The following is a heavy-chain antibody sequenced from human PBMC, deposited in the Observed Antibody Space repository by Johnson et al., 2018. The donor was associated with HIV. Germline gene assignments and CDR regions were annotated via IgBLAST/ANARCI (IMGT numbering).Heavy chain of an antibody. CDR1: GFTFSSYG. Sequence: QVQLVESGGGVVQPGRSLRLSCAASGFTFSSYGMHWVRQAPGKGLEWVAVIWYDGNNKYYADSVKGRFTISRDNSKNTLYLQMNSLRAEDTAVYYCAKERAYIRSFDIWGQGTVVTVSS. D-gene: IGHD1-14*01. V-gene: IGHV3-30*18. CDR3: AKERAYIRSFDI. J-gene: IGHJ3*02. CDR2: IWYDGNNK.